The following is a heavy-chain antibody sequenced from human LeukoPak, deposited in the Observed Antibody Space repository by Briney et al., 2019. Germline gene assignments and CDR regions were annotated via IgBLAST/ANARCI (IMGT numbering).Heavy chain of an antibody. CDR2: ISGSGGST. V-gene: IGHV3-23*01. Sequence: GGSLRLSCAASGFTFSSYAMSWVRQAPGKGLDWVSAISGSGGSTYYADSVKGRFTISRDNSKNTLYLKMNSLRAEETAVYYCAKEMDSRDYYGSGSCDYWGQGTLVTVSS. CDR3: AKEMDSRDYYGSGSCDY. D-gene: IGHD3-10*01. CDR1: GFTFSSYA. J-gene: IGHJ4*02.